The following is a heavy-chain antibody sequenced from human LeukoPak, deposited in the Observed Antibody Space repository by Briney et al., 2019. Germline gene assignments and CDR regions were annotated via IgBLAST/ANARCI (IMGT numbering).Heavy chain of an antibody. V-gene: IGHV3-30*03. J-gene: IGHJ4*02. CDR2: ISYDGSNK. CDR1: GFTFSTYG. D-gene: IGHD6-19*01. CDR3: AAGLVHESDY. Sequence: GGSLGLSCAASGFTFSTYGMHWVRQAPGKGLEWVAIISYDGSNKYYADSVKGRFTISRDNSKNTLYLQMNSLRAEDTAVYYCAAGLVHESDYWGQGTLVTVSS.